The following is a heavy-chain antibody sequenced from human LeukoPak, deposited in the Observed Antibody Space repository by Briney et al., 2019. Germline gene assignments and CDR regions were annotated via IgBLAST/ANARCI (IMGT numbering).Heavy chain of an antibody. J-gene: IGHJ5*02. CDR1: GGTFNSYV. CDR2: IIPIFGIA. CDR3: ARDRCSSTSCYQNWFDP. Sequence: SVKVSCKASGGTFNSYVISWVRQAPGQGLEWMGRIIPIFGIANYAQKFQGRVTITADKSTSTAYMELSSLRSEDTAVYYCARDRCSSTSCYQNWFDPWGQGTLVTVSS. V-gene: IGHV1-69*04. D-gene: IGHD2-2*01.